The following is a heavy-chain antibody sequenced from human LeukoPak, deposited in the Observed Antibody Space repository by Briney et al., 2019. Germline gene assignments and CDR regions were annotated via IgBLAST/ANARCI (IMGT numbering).Heavy chain of an antibody. CDR2: INPNSGGT. V-gene: IGHV1-2*02. Sequence: GASVKVSCKASGYTFTGYYMHWVRQAPGQGLEWMGWINPNSGGTNYAQKFQGRVTMTRDTSISTAYMELSRLRSDDTAVYYCAIEGHTAMVEFDYWGQGTLVTVSS. D-gene: IGHD5-18*01. CDR1: GYTFTGYY. J-gene: IGHJ4*02. CDR3: AIEGHTAMVEFDY.